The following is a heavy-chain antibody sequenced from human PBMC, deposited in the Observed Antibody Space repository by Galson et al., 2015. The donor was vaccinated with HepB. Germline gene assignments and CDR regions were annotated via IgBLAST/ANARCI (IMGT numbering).Heavy chain of an antibody. V-gene: IGHV3-33*01. J-gene: IGHJ2*01. Sequence: SLRLSCAASGFTFSSYGMHWVRQAPGKGLEWVAVIWYDGSNKYYADSVKGRFTISRDNSKNTLYLQMNSLRAEDTAVYYCARDGRGADYWYFDLWGRGTLVTVSS. D-gene: IGHD1-26*01. CDR1: GFTFSSYG. CDR2: IWYDGSNK. CDR3: ARDGRGADYWYFDL.